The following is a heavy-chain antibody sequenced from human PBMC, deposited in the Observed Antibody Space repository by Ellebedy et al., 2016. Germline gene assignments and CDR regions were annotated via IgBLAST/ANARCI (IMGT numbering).Heavy chain of an antibody. D-gene: IGHD2-2*01. CDR2: INPSGGST. V-gene: IGHV1-46*01. CDR1: GYTFTSYY. CDR3: ARESPTDCSSTSCYPYYYYYGMDV. J-gene: IGHJ6*02. Sequence: ASVKVSCXASGYTFTSYYMHWVRQAPGQGLEWMGIINPSGGSTSYAQKLQGRVTMTTDTSTSTAYMELRSLRSDDTAVYYCARESPTDCSSTSCYPYYYYYGMDVWGQGTTVTVSS.